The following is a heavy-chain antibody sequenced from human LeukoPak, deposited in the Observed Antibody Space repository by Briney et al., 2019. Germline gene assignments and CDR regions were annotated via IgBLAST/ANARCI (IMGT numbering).Heavy chain of an antibody. CDR1: GFTFSSYG. CDR2: VSASGGRT. J-gene: IGHJ4*02. D-gene: IGHD3-16*01. Sequence: GGTLRLSCAASGFTFSSYGMSWVRQTPGKGLEWVSRVSASGGRTYYADSVKGRFTMSRDNSKNTLYLQMNSLRAEDTAAYYCGKDRVPHIMNSNKWYVNSGETDYWGQGTLVTVSS. CDR3: GKDRVPHIMNSNKWYVNSGETDY. V-gene: IGHV3-23*01.